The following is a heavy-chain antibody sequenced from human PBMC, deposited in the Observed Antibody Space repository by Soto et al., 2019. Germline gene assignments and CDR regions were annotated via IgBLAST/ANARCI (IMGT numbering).Heavy chain of an antibody. D-gene: IGHD4-17*01. V-gene: IGHV4-34*01. CDR1: GGSFSGYY. CDR3: ARYYGDFRPEGSLGDWFDP. CDR2: INHSGST. Sequence: QVQLQQWGAGLLKPSETLSLTCAVYGGSFSGYYWSWIRQPPGKGLEWIGEINHSGSTNYNPSLMCRATISVDTSKNQFSLKLSSVTAADTAVYYCARYYGDFRPEGSLGDWFDPWGQGTLVTVSS. J-gene: IGHJ5*02.